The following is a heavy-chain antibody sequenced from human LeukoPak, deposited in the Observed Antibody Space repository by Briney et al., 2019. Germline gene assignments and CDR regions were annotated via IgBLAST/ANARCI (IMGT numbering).Heavy chain of an antibody. CDR3: ARDWRWIAVNYYYGMDV. J-gene: IGHJ6*02. CDR1: GFTLSSYA. CDR2: ISGSGGST. D-gene: IGHD5-12*01. Sequence: PGGSLRLSCAASGFTLSSYAMSWVGQARGKGLEWVSAISGSGGSTYYADSVKGRFTIPRDNSKNTLYLQMNSLRAEDTAVYYCARDWRWIAVNYYYGMDVWGQGTTVTVSS. V-gene: IGHV3-23*01.